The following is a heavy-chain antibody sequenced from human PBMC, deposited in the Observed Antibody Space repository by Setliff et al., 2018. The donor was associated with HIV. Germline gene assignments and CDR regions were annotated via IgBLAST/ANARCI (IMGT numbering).Heavy chain of an antibody. J-gene: IGHJ4*02. CDR1: GFTFSYYG. CDR3: TKNLYRSPWSPLDY. Sequence: GESLKISCATSGFTFSYYGMHWVRQAPGKGLEWVAFIRYDDTYKYYADSVKGRFTISRDNSKNTLYLQMNSLRAEDTAAYYCTKNLYRSPWSPLDYWGQGTLVTVSS. D-gene: IGHD6-19*01. CDR2: IRYDDTYK. V-gene: IGHV3-30*02.